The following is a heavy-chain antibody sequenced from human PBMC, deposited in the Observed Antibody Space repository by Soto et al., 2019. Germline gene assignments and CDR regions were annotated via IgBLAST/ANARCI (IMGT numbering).Heavy chain of an antibody. CDR3: ARGRGYCSSTSCYRY. CDR1: GYTFTSYA. CDR2: MNPNSGTT. V-gene: IGHV1-8*02. Sequence: ASVKVSCKASGYTFTSYAINWVRQATGQGLEWMGWMNPNSGTTSYAQKFQGRVTMTRNTSISTAYMELSSLRSEDTAVYYCARGRGYCSSTSCYRYWGQGTLVTVSS. J-gene: IGHJ4*01. D-gene: IGHD2-2*02.